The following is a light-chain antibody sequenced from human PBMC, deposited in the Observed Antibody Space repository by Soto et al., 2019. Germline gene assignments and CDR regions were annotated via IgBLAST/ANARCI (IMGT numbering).Light chain of an antibody. Sequence: GDRVPIACRASQDINNYLAWYQQKPGKVPKLLIYSASTLESGVPSRFSGSGSGTDFTLTISSLQPEDVASYYCQKYNSGLRTFGQGTKVDI. CDR3: QKYNSGLRT. J-gene: IGKJ1*01. CDR2: SAS. V-gene: IGKV1-27*01. CDR1: QDINNY.